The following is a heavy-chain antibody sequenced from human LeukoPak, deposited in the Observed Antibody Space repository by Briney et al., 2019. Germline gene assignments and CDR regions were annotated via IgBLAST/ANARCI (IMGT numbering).Heavy chain of an antibody. J-gene: IGHJ4*02. CDR2: IYYSGST. CDR1: GGSISSYY. V-gene: IGHV4-59*01. CDR3: ARDTPLTH. Sequence: SETLSLTCTVSGGSISSYYWSWIRQPPGKGLEWIGYIYYSGSTNYNPSLKSRVTISVDTSKNQFSLKLSSVTAADTAVYYCARDTPLTHWGQGTLVTVSS.